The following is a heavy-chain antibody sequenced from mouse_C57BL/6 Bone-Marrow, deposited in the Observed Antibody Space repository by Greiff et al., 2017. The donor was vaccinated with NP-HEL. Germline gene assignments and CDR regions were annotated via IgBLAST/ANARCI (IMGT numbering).Heavy chain of an antibody. CDR1: GYTFTSYW. D-gene: IGHD1-1*01. V-gene: IGHV1-72*01. Sequence: QVQLQQPGAELVKPGASVKLSCKASGYTFTSYWMHWVKQRPGRGLEWIGMIDPNSGGTKYNEKFKSKATLTVDKPSSTAYMQLSSLTSEDSAVYYGARGPYGSSYPFADWGKGTLVTVSA. CDR3: ARGPYGSSYPFAD. CDR2: IDPNSGGT. J-gene: IGHJ3*01.